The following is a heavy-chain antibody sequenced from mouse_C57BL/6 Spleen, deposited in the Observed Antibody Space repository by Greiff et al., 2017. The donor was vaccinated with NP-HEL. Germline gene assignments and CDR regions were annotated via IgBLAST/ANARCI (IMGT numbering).Heavy chain of an antibody. D-gene: IGHD1-1*01. CDR1: GYAFSSSW. Sequence: QVQLKQSGPELVKPGASVKISCKASGYAFSSSWMNWVKQRPGKGLEWIGRIYPGDGDTNYNGKFKGKATLTADKSSSTAYMQLSSLTSEDSAVYFCAGHYYGSSYGWFAYWGQGTLVTVSA. J-gene: IGHJ3*01. CDR3: AGHYYGSSYGWFAY. CDR2: IYPGDGDT. V-gene: IGHV1-82*01.